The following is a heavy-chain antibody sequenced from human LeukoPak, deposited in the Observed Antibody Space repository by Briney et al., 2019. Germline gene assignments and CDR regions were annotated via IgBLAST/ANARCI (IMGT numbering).Heavy chain of an antibody. V-gene: IGHV3-30*01. CDR2: ISYDGSYE. D-gene: IGHD6-13*01. Sequence: GRSLSLSCAASGFTFNTYPMHWVRQAPGKGLEWVAVISYDGSYEYYAESVKGRFTISRDNSKSTLYLQINSLRAEDTAVYYCAKGAAAGTWGTSFDSWGQGTLVTVTS. J-gene: IGHJ4*02. CDR3: AKGAAAGTWGTSFDS. CDR1: GFTFNTYP.